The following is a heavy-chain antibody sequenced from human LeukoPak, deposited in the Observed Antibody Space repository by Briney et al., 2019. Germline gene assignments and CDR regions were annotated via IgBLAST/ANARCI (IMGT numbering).Heavy chain of an antibody. CDR1: GFTCSSYW. Sequence: PGGSLRLSCAASGFTCSSYWMSWVRQAPGKGLEWVANIKQDGREKYYVDSVKGRFTISRDNAKNSLYLQMNSLRADDTAVYYCARGSTAFDIWGQGTMVTVSS. J-gene: IGHJ3*02. V-gene: IGHV3-7*01. CDR2: IKQDGREK. CDR3: ARGSTAFDI.